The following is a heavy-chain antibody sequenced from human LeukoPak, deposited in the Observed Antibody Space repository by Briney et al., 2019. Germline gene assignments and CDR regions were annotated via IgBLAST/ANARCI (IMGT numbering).Heavy chain of an antibody. V-gene: IGHV4-39*07. J-gene: IGHJ4*02. CDR2: IYYRGNT. Sequence: SETLSLTCTVSGGSISDSSYYWGWIRQPPGKGLEWIGSIYYRGNTYYNPSLKSRVTISVDTSKNQFSPNLSSVTAADTAVYYCARVYGDPTLDYWGQGTLVTVSS. CDR1: GGSISDSSYY. CDR3: ARVYGDPTLDY. D-gene: IGHD4-17*01.